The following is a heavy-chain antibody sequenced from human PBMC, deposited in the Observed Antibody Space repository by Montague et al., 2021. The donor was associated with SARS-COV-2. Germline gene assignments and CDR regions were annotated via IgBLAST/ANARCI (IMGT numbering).Heavy chain of an antibody. V-gene: IGHV3-49*04. J-gene: IGHJ3*02. CDR3: TRDGLGTMVRGVIILRDDAFDI. CDR1: GFTFGDYA. D-gene: IGHD3-10*01. CDR2: IRSKAYGGTT. Sequence: SRRLSCAASGFTFGDYAMSWVRQAPGKGLEWVGFIRSKAYGGTTEYAASVKGRFTISRDDSKSIAYLQMNSLKTEDTAVYYCTRDGLGTMVRGVIILRDDAFDIWGQGTMVTVSS.